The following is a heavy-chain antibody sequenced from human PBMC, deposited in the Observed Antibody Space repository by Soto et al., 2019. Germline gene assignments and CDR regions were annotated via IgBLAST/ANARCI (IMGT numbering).Heavy chain of an antibody. J-gene: IGHJ5*02. CDR1: GGSISPYY. D-gene: IGHD3-22*01. CDR2: IYYSGSV. Sequence: SETLSLTCTVSGGSISPYYWSWIRRPPGKELEWIGYIYYSGSVNYNPSLRSRVTISVDTSKNQFSLRLTSVTAADTAVYYCARLGAYYQSLDPWGPGTLVTVSS. V-gene: IGHV4-59*08. CDR3: ARLGAYYQSLDP.